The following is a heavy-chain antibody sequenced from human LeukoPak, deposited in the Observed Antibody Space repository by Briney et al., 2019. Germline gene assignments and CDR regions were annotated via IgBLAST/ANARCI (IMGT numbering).Heavy chain of an antibody. CDR3: ARGPPVEGYCSGGSCKDAFDI. J-gene: IGHJ3*02. V-gene: IGHV1-2*02. D-gene: IGHD2-15*01. CDR1: GYTFTGYY. CDR2: INPNSGGT. Sequence: ASVKVSCKASGYTFTGYYMHWVRQAPGQGLEWMGWINPNSGGTNYAQKFQGRVTMTRDTSISTAYMELSGLRSDDTAVYYCARGPPVEGYCSGGSCKDAFDIWGQGTMVTVSS.